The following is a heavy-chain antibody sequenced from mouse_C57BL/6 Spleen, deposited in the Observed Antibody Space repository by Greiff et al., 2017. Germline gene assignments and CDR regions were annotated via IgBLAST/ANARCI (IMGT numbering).Heavy chain of an antibody. CDR1: GFTFSDYY. J-gene: IGHJ1*03. Sequence: EVKVVESEGGLVQPGSSMKLSCTASGFTFSDYYMAWVRQVPEKGLEWVANINYDGSSTYYLDSLKSRFIISRDNAKNILYLQMSSLKSEDTATYYCARVTTVVETLWYFDVWGTGTTVTVSS. V-gene: IGHV5-16*01. CDR2: INYDGSST. D-gene: IGHD1-1*01. CDR3: ARVTTVVETLWYFDV.